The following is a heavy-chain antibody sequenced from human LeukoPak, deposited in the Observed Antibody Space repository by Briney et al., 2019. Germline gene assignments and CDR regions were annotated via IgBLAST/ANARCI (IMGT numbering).Heavy chain of an antibody. V-gene: IGHV4-4*08. CDR2: IFAGGRP. CDR1: GVAKSSCV. D-gene: IGHD6-19*01. CDR3: AKVTGMRRGQNAGWYGTFDS. J-gene: IGHJ4*02. Sequence: TYKIAGVAKSSCVDLGIRRPPGKKLEWIGFIFAGGRPTYNPSLRGRVTISADTSKNHFSLRLASVTATDTALYFCAKVTGMRRGQNAGWYGTFDSWGQGYLVTVSS.